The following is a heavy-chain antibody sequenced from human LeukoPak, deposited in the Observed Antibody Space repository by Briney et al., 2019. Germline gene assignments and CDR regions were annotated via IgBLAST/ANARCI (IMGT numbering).Heavy chain of an antibody. CDR2: IYYSGFT. J-gene: IGHJ5*02. Sequence: SETLSLTCIVSGGSISSSSYYWGWIRQPPGKGLEWVGGIYYSGFTYYNPSLKSRVTISVDTSKNQFSLKLSSVTAADTAVYYCARRDDILTGYWWFDPWGQGTLVTVSS. V-gene: IGHV4-39*07. D-gene: IGHD3-9*01. CDR3: ARRDDILTGYWWFDP. CDR1: GGSISSSSYY.